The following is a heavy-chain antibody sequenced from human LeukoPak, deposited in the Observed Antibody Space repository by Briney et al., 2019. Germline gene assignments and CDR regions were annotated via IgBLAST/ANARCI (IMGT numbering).Heavy chain of an antibody. D-gene: IGHD1-26*01. J-gene: IGHJ4*02. CDR3: ARDTGVATSGSPVGY. CDR2: ISNSGGT. CDR1: GGSISSYF. V-gene: IGHV4-59*01. Sequence: PSETLSLTCTVSGGSISSYFWNWVRQPPGKGLEWIGYISNSGGTNYNPSLKSRVTMSVDTSKDQFSLILTSVTAADTAVYYCARDTGVATSGSPVGYWGQGTLVTVS.